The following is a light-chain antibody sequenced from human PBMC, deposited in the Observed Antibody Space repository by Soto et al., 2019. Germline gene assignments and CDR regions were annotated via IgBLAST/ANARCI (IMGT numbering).Light chain of an antibody. CDR2: HAS. CDR1: QSVSSY. CDR3: QQRSNWPIT. Sequence: ESVLTQSPATLSLSPGERSTLSCMASQSVSSYLAWYQQKPGKAPRLLIYHASDRATGIPARFSGSGSGTDFTLTISSLEPEDFAVYYCQQRSNWPITFGQGTRLEIK. V-gene: IGKV3-11*01. J-gene: IGKJ5*01.